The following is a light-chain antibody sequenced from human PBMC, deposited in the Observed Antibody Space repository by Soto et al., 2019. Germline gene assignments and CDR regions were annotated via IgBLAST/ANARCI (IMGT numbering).Light chain of an antibody. V-gene: IGLV2-14*01. CDR2: DVS. CDR3: SSYTSNSTLS. CDR1: SSDVGGYNY. J-gene: IGLJ2*01. Sequence: QSALTQPASVSGSPGQSITISCTGTSSDVGGYNYVSWYQQLPGKAPKLVIYDVSNRPSVVSYRFSGSKSGNTASLAISGLQAEYADDYYCSSYTSNSTLSLGGGTKLTVL.